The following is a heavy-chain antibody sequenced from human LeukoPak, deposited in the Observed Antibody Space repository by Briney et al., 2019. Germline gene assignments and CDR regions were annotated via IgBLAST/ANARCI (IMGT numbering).Heavy chain of an antibody. CDR3: ARGGYYGSGSLMVNWFDH. J-gene: IGHJ5*02. V-gene: IGHV1-69*05. CDR2: IIPIFGTA. Sequence: ASVKVSCKASGGTFSSYAISWVRQAPGRGLEWMGRIIPIFGTANYAQKFQGRVTITTDESTSTAYMELSSLRSEDTAVYYCARGGYYGSGSLMVNWFDHWGQGTLVTVSP. CDR1: GGTFSSYA. D-gene: IGHD3-10*01.